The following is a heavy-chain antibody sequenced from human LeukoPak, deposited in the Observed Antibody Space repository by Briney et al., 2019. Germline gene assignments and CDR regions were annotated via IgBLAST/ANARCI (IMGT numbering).Heavy chain of an antibody. V-gene: IGHV1-8*01. Sequence: EASVKVSCTASGYTFSSYDINWVRQATGQGLERMGWMNPNSGNTGYAQKFEGRVTMTRDTSISTAYLELSSLSSEDTAVYYCARQKGRYFDINHWGQGTLVTVSS. J-gene: IGHJ4*02. CDR3: ARQKGRYFDINH. CDR1: GYTFSSYD. D-gene: IGHD3-9*01. CDR2: MNPNSGNT.